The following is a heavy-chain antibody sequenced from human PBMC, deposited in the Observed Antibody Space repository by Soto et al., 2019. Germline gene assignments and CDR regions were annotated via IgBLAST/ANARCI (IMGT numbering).Heavy chain of an antibody. CDR1: GYTFTSYY. CDR3: ARDRGYDFWSGYYTNYYYYYMDV. CDR2: INPSGGST. Sequence: ASVKVSCKASGYTFTSYYMHWVRQAPGQGLEWMGIINPSGGSTSYAQKFQGRVTMTRDTSTSTVYMELSSLRSEDTAVYYCARDRGYDFWSGYYTNYYYYYMDVWGKGTTVTVSS. J-gene: IGHJ6*03. V-gene: IGHV1-46*03. D-gene: IGHD3-3*01.